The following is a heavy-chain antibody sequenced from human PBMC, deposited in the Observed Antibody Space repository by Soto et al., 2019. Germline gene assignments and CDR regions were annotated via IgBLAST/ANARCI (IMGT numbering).Heavy chain of an antibody. CDR3: ARCAGQTHDIGGLFDN. CDR2: ISGQNGKT. Sequence: ASLKVSCTTSGYTFTSHDRNWVRRAPGQGLEWMGWISGQNGKTNYAQKLQGRVTLTTDTSTSTAYMELRSLRSDDTAVYYCARCAGQTHDIGGLFDNSGNGTMVTFSS. D-gene: IGHD2-21*01. V-gene: IGHV1-18*04. CDR1: GYTFTSHD. J-gene: IGHJ1*01.